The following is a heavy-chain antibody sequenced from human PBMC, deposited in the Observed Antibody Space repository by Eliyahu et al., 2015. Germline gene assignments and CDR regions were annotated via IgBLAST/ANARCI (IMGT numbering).Heavy chain of an antibody. CDR2: IYYSGST. V-gene: IGHV4-39*01. J-gene: IGHJ4*02. CDR3: ARHGYSNPDYFDY. CDR1: GGSISISYY. D-gene: IGHD4-11*01. Sequence: QLQLQESGPGLVKPSETLSLTCTVSGGSISISYYWGWIRQPPGKGLEWIGSIYYSGSTYYNPSLKSRVTMSVDTSKNQFSLKLSSVTAADTAVYYCARHGYSNPDYFDYWGQGTLVTVSS.